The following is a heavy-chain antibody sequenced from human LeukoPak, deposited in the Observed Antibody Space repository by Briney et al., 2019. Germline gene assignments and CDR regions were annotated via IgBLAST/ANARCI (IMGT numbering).Heavy chain of an antibody. CDR2: ISWKGDTT. D-gene: IGHD2-2*01. CDR1: GFTFNNYA. J-gene: IGHJ4*02. CDR3: ARHRCSSTTCSFDS. Sequence: GGSLRLSCAASGFTFNNYAMTWVRQTPGKGPEWVSLISWKGDTTAYAESVRGRFTISRDYAKNSLYLHMNSLRPEDTAFYHCARHRCSSTTCSFDSWGQGSLVTVSS. V-gene: IGHV3-20*01.